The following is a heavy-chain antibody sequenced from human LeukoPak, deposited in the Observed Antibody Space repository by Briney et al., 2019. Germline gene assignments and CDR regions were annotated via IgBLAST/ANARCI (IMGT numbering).Heavy chain of an antibody. CDR2: INPNSGGT. CDR1: GYTFTGYY. J-gene: IGHJ6*03. Sequence: GASVKVSCKASGYTFTGYYVHWVRQAPGQGLEWMGWINPNSGGTNYAQKFQGRVTMTRDTSISTAYMELSRLTSDDTAVYYCARGVGYYYYSMDVWGKGTTVTVSS. CDR3: ARGVGYYYYSMDV. V-gene: IGHV1-2*02. D-gene: IGHD2-15*01.